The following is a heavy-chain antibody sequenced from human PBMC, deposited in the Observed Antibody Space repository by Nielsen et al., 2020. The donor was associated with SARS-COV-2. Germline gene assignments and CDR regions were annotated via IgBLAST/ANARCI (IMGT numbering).Heavy chain of an antibody. V-gene: IGHV3-7*01. CDR3: ARDPGSTVDGYWFDP. Sequence: WIRQPPGKGLEWVANIKRDGSEKYFVDSVKGRFTISRDNAKNSLYLQMNSLRDEDTAVYYCARDPGSTVDGYWFDPWGQETLVTVSS. CDR2: IKRDGSEK. J-gene: IGHJ5*02. D-gene: IGHD4-17*01.